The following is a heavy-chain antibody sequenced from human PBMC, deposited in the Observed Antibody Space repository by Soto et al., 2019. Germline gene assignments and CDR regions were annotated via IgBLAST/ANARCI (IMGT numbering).Heavy chain of an antibody. CDR2: IIPIFGTA. CDR3: ARVPPPAASPDYYYYGMDV. V-gene: IGHV1-69*13. D-gene: IGHD2-2*01. CDR1: GGTFSSYA. Sequence: SVKVSCKASGGTFSSYAISWVRQAPGQGLEWMGGIIPIFGTANYAQKFEGRVTITADESTSTAYMELSSLRSEDTAVYYCARVPPPAASPDYYYYGMDVWGQGTTVTVSS. J-gene: IGHJ6*02.